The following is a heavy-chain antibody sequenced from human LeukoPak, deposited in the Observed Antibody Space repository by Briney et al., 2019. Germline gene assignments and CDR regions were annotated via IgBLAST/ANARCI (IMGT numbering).Heavy chain of an antibody. D-gene: IGHD3-10*01. V-gene: IGHV4-59*01. Sequence: SETLSLTCTVSGGSISSYYWSWIRQPPGKGLEWIGYIYYSGSTNYNPSLKSRVTISVDTSKNQFSLKLSSVTAADTAVYYCARVPSYHGRMGVWGRGTTVTVSS. CDR1: GGSISSYY. CDR3: ARVPSYHGRMGV. J-gene: IGHJ6*02. CDR2: IYYSGST.